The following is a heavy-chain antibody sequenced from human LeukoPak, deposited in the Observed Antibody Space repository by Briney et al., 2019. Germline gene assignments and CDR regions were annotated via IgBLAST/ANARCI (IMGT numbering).Heavy chain of an antibody. CDR1: GFTFSSYA. V-gene: IGHV3-30-3*01. Sequence: PGRSLRLSCAASGFTFSSYAMHWVRQAPGKGLEWVAVISYDGSNKFYADAVKGRFTISRDNSKNTLYLQMNSLRTEDTAVYYCARDLRSGYDFVDYWGQGTLVTVSS. D-gene: IGHD5-12*01. CDR3: ARDLRSGYDFVDY. J-gene: IGHJ4*02. CDR2: ISYDGSNK.